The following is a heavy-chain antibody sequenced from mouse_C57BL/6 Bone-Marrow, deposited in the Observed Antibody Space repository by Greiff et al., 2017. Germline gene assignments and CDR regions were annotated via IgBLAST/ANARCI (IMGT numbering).Heavy chain of an antibody. CDR3: AIDTTVRGPYYFDY. V-gene: IGHV1-39*01. Sequence: VQLQQSGPELVKPGASVKISCKASGYSFTDYNMNWVKQSNGKSLEWIGVINPNYGTTRYNQKFKGKATLTVDQSSSTAYMQLNSLTSEDSAVYDCAIDTTVRGPYYFDYWGQGTTLTVSS. CDR1: GYSFTDYN. CDR2: INPNYGTT. J-gene: IGHJ2*01. D-gene: IGHD1-1*01.